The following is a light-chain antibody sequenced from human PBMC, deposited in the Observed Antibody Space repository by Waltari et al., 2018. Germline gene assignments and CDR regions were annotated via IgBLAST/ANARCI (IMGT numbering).Light chain of an antibody. J-gene: IGKJ1*01. CDR1: QDISTY. Sequence: DIQLTQSPSFLSASVGDRVTITCRASQDISTYLAWFQQKPGKAPKLLIYGVSTLQTGVPSRFSGSGSGTEFTLAINSLQPEDFATYYCQQVKSYPRTFGQGTKVEIK. CDR3: QQVKSYPRT. CDR2: GVS. V-gene: IGKV1-9*01.